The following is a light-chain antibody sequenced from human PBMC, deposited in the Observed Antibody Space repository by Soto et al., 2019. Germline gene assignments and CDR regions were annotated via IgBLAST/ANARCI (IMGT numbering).Light chain of an antibody. CDR1: QSLLCTSNNNYC. CDR3: QQYSDSPLT. J-gene: IGKJ4*01. Sequence: DIVMTQSPDSLAVSLGERATINCKSRQSLLCTSNNNYCLSWFQQKPGQPPKLLIYRASTRESGVPDRFSGSESGTDFTLTISGLQAEDVAVYYCQQYSDSPLTFGGGTKVEI. CDR2: RAS. V-gene: IGKV4-1*01.